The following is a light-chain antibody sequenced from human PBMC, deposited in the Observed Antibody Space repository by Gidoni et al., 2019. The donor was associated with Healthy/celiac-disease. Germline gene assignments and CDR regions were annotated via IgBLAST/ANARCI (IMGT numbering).Light chain of an antibody. V-gene: IGKV3-20*01. J-gene: IGKJ3*01. CDR3: QQYGSSRFT. CDR2: GAS. CDR1: QSVSSSY. Sequence: EIVFTQFPGTLSLPPGERATLSCRASQSVSSSYLAWYQQKPGQAPRLLIYGASSRATGIPDRFSGSGSGTDFTLTISRLEPEDFAVYYCQQYGSSRFTFGPGTKVDIK.